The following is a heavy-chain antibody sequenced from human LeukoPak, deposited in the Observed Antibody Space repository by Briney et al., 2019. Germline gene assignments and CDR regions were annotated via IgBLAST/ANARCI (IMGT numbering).Heavy chain of an antibody. V-gene: IGHV3-74*01. CDR1: GFTFSSYW. CDR3: ARDGGYYYMDV. Sequence: GGSLRLSCAASGFTFSSYWMHWVRQAPGKGLVWVSRINTDGSSTSYADSVKGRFTISRDNAKNTLYLQMNSLRVEDTAVYYCARDGGYYYMDVWGKGTTVTVSS. D-gene: IGHD4-23*01. CDR2: INTDGSST. J-gene: IGHJ6*03.